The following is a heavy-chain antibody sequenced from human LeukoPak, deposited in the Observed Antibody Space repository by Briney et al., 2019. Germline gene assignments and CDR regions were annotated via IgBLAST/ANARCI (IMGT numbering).Heavy chain of an antibody. CDR2: ISYSGST. D-gene: IGHD3-3*01. Sequence: SETLSLTCTVSGGSISSSSYYWGWIRQPPGKGLEWIGSISYSGSTYYNPSLKSRVTISVDTSKNQFSLKLSSVTAADTAVYYCARRSRWSGAPFDYWGQGTLVTVSS. J-gene: IGHJ4*02. CDR3: ARRSRWSGAPFDY. V-gene: IGHV4-39*01. CDR1: GGSISSSSYY.